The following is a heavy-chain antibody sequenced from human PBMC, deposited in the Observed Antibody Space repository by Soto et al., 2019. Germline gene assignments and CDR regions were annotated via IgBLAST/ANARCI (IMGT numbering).Heavy chain of an antibody. D-gene: IGHD3-16*02. J-gene: IGHJ4*02. CDR2: IIPIFGTA. V-gene: IGHV1-69*13. CDR1: GGTFSIYA. Sequence: SVKVSCKASGGTFSIYAISWVRQGPGQGLEWMGGIIPIFGTANYAQKFQGRVTITADESTSTAYMELSSLRSEDTAVYYCATHRRHYDYVWGSYHFDYWGQGTLVTVSS. CDR3: ATHRRHYDYVWGSYHFDY.